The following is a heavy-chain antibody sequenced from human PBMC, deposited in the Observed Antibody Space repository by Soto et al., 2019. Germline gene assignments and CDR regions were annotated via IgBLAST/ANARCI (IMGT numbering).Heavy chain of an antibody. CDR1: GGTFSSYT. CDR3: ASDGVDRSYPLDY. CDR2: IIPILGIA. Sequence: ASVKVSCKASGGTFSSYTISWVRQAPGQGLEWMGRIIPILGIANYAQKFQGRVTITADKSTSTAYMELSSLRSEDTAVYYCASDGVDRSYPLDYWGQGTLVTVSS. J-gene: IGHJ4*02. D-gene: IGHD3-16*02. V-gene: IGHV1-69*02.